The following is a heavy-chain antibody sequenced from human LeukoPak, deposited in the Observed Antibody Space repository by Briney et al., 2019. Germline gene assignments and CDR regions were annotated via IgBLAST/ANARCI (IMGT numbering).Heavy chain of an antibody. J-gene: IGHJ4*02. CDR3: ASDKQVGPSLFDN. V-gene: IGHV3-7*01. D-gene: IGHD1-26*01. CDR1: GFTFSTYA. CDR2: IKGDGSEK. Sequence: GGSLRLSCSASGFTFSTYAMRWVGQAPGKGLEWVANIKGDGSEKYYVASVKHRFTISTDNAKNSLFLQMDSLRAADTAVYYCASDKQVGPSLFDNWGQGTLVTVSS.